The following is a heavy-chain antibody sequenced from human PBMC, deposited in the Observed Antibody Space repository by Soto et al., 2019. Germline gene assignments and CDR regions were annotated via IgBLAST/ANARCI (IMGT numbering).Heavy chain of an antibody. CDR3: ATASNSGSYSVQDAFDI. V-gene: IGHV1-18*01. D-gene: IGHD1-26*01. CDR2: ISAYNGNT. CDR1: GYTFTSYG. J-gene: IGHJ3*02. Sequence: GASVKVSCKASGYTFTSYGISWVRQAPGQGLEWMGWISAYNGNTNYAQKLQGRVTMTTDTSTSTAYMELRSLRSEDTAVYYCATASNSGSYSVQDAFDIWGQGTMVTVSS.